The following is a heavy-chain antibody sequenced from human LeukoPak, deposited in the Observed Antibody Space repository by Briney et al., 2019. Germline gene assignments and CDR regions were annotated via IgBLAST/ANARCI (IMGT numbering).Heavy chain of an antibody. CDR3: AKNFASAWNYYMDV. V-gene: IGHV3-23*01. J-gene: IGHJ6*03. CDR2: IRASGDTT. CDR1: GFTFSNYA. Sequence: GGSLRLSCTASGFTFSNYAMSWVRQAPGKGLQLVSDIRASGDTTHYADSVKGRFTIPRDNSKNTLYLQMNSLRAEDTAVYYCAKNFASAWNYYMDVWGKGTTVTVSS. D-gene: IGHD6-19*01.